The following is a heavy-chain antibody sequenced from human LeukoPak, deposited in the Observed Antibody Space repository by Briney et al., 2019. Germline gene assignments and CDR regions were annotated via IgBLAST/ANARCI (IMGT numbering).Heavy chain of an antibody. J-gene: IGHJ3*02. CDR1: GFTFYNYA. Sequence: SGRSLRLSCAASGFTFYNYAMHWVRQAPGKGLEWGAAISHDENVKNYADSVKGRFTISRDNSKNTLYLHMNSLRAEDSAVYYCAGLDTTIPDAFHIWGHGTMVTVSS. V-gene: IGHV3-30*04. CDR2: ISHDENVK. D-gene: IGHD5-18*01. CDR3: AGLDTTIPDAFHI.